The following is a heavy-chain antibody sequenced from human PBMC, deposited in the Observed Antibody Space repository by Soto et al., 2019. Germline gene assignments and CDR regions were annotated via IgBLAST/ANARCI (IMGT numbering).Heavy chain of an antibody. CDR3: ARSSGWLHDY. J-gene: IGHJ4*02. Sequence: GSLRLSCAASGFSLSGYWMNWVRQAPGRGLEWVAIIKQDGSERYFVDSVKGRLTISRDNAKNSLYLQMSSLRVEDTALYYCARSSGWLHDYWGQGTLVTVSS. CDR1: GFSLSGYW. D-gene: IGHD6-19*01. CDR2: IKQDGSER. V-gene: IGHV3-7*01.